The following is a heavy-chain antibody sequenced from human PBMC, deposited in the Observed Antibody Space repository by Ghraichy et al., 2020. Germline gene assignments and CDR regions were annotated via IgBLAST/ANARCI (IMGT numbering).Heavy chain of an antibody. D-gene: IGHD3-16*01. J-gene: IGHJ4*02. CDR1: GDSISSGDYY. Sequence: SETLSLTCTVSGDSISSGDYYWSWIRQPPGKGLEWSGNIYYNGKSFYNSSLRSRVSMSVDTSKNQFSVNLSFVTAADTAVYYCARRGYDDYHGYLRDWGQGTLVTVSS. V-gene: IGHV4-30-4*01. CDR2: IYYNGKS. CDR3: ARRGYDDYHGYLRD.